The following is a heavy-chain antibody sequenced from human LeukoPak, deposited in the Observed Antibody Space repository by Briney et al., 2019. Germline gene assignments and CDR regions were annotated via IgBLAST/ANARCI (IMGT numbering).Heavy chain of an antibody. CDR3: ARDPHYYGSGTPGHFDY. Sequence: GGSLRLSCAASGFTFSSYSMNWVRQAPGKGLEWVSSISSTSSYIYYADSVKGRFTISRDNAKNSLYLQMNSLRAEDTAVYYCARDPHYYGSGTPGHFDYWGQGTLVTVSS. J-gene: IGHJ4*02. CDR2: ISSTSSYI. CDR1: GFTFSSYS. D-gene: IGHD3-10*01. V-gene: IGHV3-21*06.